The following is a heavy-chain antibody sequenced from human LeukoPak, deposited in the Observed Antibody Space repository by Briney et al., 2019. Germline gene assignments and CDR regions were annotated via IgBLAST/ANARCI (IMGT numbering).Heavy chain of an antibody. D-gene: IGHD3-22*01. CDR3: ARVIGDYDRRGLKNPYYFDY. Sequence: PSETPFLTCRVSGGAIRNYFWSWIRQTPRTGPEWIGYIYYSGSTNYNPPLKSRVTISVDTSKNQFSLRLSSVTAADTAVYYCARVIGDYDRRGLKNPYYFDYWGQGTLVTVSS. J-gene: IGHJ4*02. CDR2: IYYSGST. V-gene: IGHV4-59*01. CDR1: GGAIRNYF.